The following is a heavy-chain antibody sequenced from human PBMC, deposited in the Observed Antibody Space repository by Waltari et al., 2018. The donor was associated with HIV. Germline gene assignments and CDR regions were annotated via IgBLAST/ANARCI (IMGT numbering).Heavy chain of an antibody. V-gene: IGHV3-7*01. CDR2: IKQDGREK. CDR3: ARVITIFGVVSHFDY. CDR1: GFTFSSYW. Sequence: EVQLVESGGGLVQPGGSLRLSCAASGFTFSSYWMSWVRQAPGKGLEWVANIKQDGREKYYVDSVKGRFTISRDNAKNSLYLQMNSLRAEDTAVYYCARVITIFGVVSHFDYWGQGTLVTVSS. J-gene: IGHJ4*02. D-gene: IGHD3-3*01.